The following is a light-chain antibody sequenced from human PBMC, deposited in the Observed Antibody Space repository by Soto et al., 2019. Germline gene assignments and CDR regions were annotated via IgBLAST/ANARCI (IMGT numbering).Light chain of an antibody. Sequence: EMVLTQSPGTLSLSPGERATLSCRASQSVSSSYLAWYQEKPGLAPRLLIYGASSRATGIPDRFSGSGSGTAFTLTISRLEPEDFAVYYCQQYGSSPGTFGQGTKVEIK. J-gene: IGKJ1*01. CDR2: GAS. CDR1: QSVSSSY. CDR3: QQYGSSPGT. V-gene: IGKV3-20*01.